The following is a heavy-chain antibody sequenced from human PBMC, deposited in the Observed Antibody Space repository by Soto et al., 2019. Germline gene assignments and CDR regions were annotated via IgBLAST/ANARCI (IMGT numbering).Heavy chain of an antibody. CDR2: MYTKERT. Sequence: SETLSLTCTVSGGSITNYYWSWIRQPAGKGLEWIGRMYTKERTNYNLSFMSRVTMSVDTSKNQFSLKLNAVTAADTAVYYCAGDDYTDGGNNWFDPWGQGTLVIVSS. V-gene: IGHV4-4*07. J-gene: IGHJ5*02. CDR3: AGDDYTDGGNNWFDP. D-gene: IGHD3-16*01. CDR1: GGSITNYY.